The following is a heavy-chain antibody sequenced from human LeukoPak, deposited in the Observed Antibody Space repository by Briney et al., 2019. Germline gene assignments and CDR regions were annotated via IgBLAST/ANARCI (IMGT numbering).Heavy chain of an antibody. V-gene: IGHV1-18*01. Sequence: ASVKVSCKASGYTFTSYGISWVRQAPGQGLEWMGWISAYNGNTNYAQKLQGRVTMTTDTSTSTAYMELRSLRSDDTAVYYCARGGIVTMIAVVPALDYWGQGTLVTVSS. CDR1: GYTFTSYG. CDR3: ARGGIVTMIAVVPALDY. CDR2: ISAYNGNT. D-gene: IGHD3-22*01. J-gene: IGHJ4*02.